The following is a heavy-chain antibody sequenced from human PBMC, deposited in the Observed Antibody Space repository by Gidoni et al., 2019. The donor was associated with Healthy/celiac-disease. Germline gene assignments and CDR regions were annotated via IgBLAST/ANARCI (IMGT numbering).Heavy chain of an antibody. D-gene: IGHD3-22*01. CDR3: TTEYYYDSSGYYYGDY. V-gene: IGHV3-15*01. CDR1: GVSFRNAW. Sequence: EVQREEPGGGWVKHGGSVRLYCAASGVSFRNAWMSLVRQAPGKGLEGFVRLKSNTDGVTTDYAAPLKGRFTISRDDSKNTLYLQMNSLKTEDTAVYYCTTEYYYDSSGYYYGDYWGQGTLVTVSS. J-gene: IGHJ4*02. CDR2: LKSNTDGVTT.